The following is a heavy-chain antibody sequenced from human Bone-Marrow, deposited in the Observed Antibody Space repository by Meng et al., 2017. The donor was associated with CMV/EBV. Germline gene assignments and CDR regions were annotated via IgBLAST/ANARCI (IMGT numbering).Heavy chain of an antibody. CDR1: GGSISSSSYY. D-gene: IGHD1-26*01. J-gene: IGHJ5*02. CDR2: IYYSGST. Sequence: SETLSLTCTVSGGSISSSSYYWGWIRQPPGKGLEWIGSIYYSGSTYYNPSLKSRVTISVDTSKNQFSLKLSSVTAADTAVYYCARAPRGSYYSTTKLSNWFDPWGQGTLVTVSS. V-gene: IGHV4-39*07. CDR3: ARAPRGSYYSTTKLSNWFDP.